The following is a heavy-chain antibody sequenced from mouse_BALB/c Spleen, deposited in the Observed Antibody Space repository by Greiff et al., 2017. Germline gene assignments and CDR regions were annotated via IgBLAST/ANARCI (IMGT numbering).Heavy chain of an antibody. CDR1: GFTFSSYG. J-gene: IGHJ4*01. D-gene: IGHD2-1*01. CDR2: ISSGGSYT. CDR3: ARHVGTTSYAMDY. V-gene: IGHV5-6*01. Sequence: EVHLVESGGDLVKPGGSLKLSCAASGFTFSSYGMSWVRQTPDKRLEWVATISSGGSYTYYPDSVKGRFTISRDNAKNTLYLQMSSLKSEDTAMYYCARHVGTTSYAMDYWGQGTSVTVSS.